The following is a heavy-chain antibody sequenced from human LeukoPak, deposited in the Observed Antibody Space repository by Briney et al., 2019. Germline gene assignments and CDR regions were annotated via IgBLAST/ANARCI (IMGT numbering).Heavy chain of an antibody. Sequence: PGGSLRLSCAASGFTFSNYGLTWVRQPPGRGLEGVSYISSGGDYLYYADSVEGRFTISRDNAKNSLYLEANSLRAEDTAIYYCARERVTISALGGFDIWGQGTMVTVSS. CDR2: ISSGGDYL. CDR3: ARERVTISALGGFDI. CDR1: GFTFSNYG. J-gene: IGHJ3*02. D-gene: IGHD3/OR15-3a*01. V-gene: IGHV3-21*04.